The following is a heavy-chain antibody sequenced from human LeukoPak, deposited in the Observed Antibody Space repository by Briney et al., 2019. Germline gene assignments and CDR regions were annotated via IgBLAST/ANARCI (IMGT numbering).Heavy chain of an antibody. Sequence: GGSLRLSCSASGFTFSRYGMHWVRQAPGKGLECVSAIVSNGDSTYYADSVNGRFTISRENAKNTLYLQMSSLRPDDTAVYYCVNPGWYYDSSGYSYYYGMDVWGQGTTVTVSS. CDR1: GFTFSRYG. V-gene: IGHV3-64D*09. D-gene: IGHD3-22*01. CDR3: VNPGWYYDSSGYSYYYGMDV. CDR2: IVSNGDST. J-gene: IGHJ6*02.